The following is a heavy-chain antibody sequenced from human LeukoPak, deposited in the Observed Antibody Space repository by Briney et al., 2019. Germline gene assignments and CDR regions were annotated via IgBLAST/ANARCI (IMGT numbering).Heavy chain of an antibody. CDR2: IKQDGSEK. V-gene: IGHV3-7*02. Sequence: GGSLRLSCAASGFTFSSYWMSWVRQAPGKGLEWVANIKQDGSEKYYVDSVKGRFTISRDNAKKSLNLQMNSLRAEDTAVYYCARLNYFGSGIPVDYWGQGTLVTVSS. CDR3: ARLNYFGSGIPVDY. J-gene: IGHJ4*02. D-gene: IGHD3-10*01. CDR1: GFTFSSYW.